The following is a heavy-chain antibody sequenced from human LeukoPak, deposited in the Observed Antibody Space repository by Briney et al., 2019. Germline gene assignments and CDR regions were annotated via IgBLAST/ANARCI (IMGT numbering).Heavy chain of an antibody. CDR1: GFTFSNYL. CDR3: ARDLFSENYYDSSGLDY. J-gene: IGHJ4*02. Sequence: GGSLRLSCAASGFTFSNYLMHWVRQTPGKGLVWISRISTDGSYTNYADSVKGRFSISRDNAKNTLYLQMNSLRAEDTAVYYCARDLFSENYYDSSGLDYWGQGTLVTVSS. CDR2: ISTDGSYT. D-gene: IGHD3-22*01. V-gene: IGHV3-74*01.